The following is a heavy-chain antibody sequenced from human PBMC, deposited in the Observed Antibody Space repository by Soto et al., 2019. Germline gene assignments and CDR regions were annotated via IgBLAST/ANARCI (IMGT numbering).Heavy chain of an antibody. CDR1: GGSIGSYY. CDR3: ARHVSGYCSGGSCYSDAFDI. J-gene: IGHJ3*02. V-gene: IGHV4-59*08. D-gene: IGHD2-15*01. Sequence: SETLSLTCTVSGGSIGSYYWSWIRQPPGKGLEWIGYIYYSGSTNYNPSLKSRVTISVDTSKNQFSLKLSSVTAADTAVYYCARHVSGYCSGGSCYSDAFDIWGQGTMVTVSS. CDR2: IYYSGST.